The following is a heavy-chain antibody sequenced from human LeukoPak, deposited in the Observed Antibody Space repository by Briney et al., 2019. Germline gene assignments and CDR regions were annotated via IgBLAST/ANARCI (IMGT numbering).Heavy chain of an antibody. CDR3: ARVGYSSGWYEANWFDP. CDR1: GDSISSSSYY. D-gene: IGHD6-19*01. V-gene: IGHV4-61*01. CDR2: IYYSGST. J-gene: IGHJ5*02. Sequence: SETLSLTCTVSGDSISSSSYYWSWIRQPPGKGLEWIGYIYYSGSTNYNPSLKSRVTISVDTSKNQFSLKLSSVTAADTAVYYCARVGYSSGWYEANWFDPWGQGTLVTVSS.